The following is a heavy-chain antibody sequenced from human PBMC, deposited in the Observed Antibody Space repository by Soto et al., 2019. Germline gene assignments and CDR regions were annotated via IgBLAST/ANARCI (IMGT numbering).Heavy chain of an antibody. D-gene: IGHD6-6*01. CDR3: ARDGRIAAYYYYGMDV. Sequence: GGSLRLSCAASGFTFSSYAMHWVRQAPGKGLEWVAVISYDGSNKYYADSVKGRFTISRDNSKNTLYLQMNSLRAEDTAVYYCARDGRIAAYYYYGMDVWGQGTTVTVSS. CDR1: GFTFSSYA. CDR2: ISYDGSNK. V-gene: IGHV3-30-3*01. J-gene: IGHJ6*02.